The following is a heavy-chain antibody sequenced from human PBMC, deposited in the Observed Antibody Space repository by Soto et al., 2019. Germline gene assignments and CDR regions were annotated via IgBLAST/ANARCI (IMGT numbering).Heavy chain of an antibody. CDR3: ARDLVPIILVPAAILTYYYYYGMDV. CDR1: GGTFSSYA. CDR2: IIPIFGTA. V-gene: IGHV1-69*13. J-gene: IGHJ6*02. D-gene: IGHD2-2*01. Sequence: SVKVSCKASGGTFSSYAISWVRQAPGQGLEWMGGIIPIFGTANYAQKFQGRVTITADESTSTAYMELSSLRSEDTAVYYCARDLVPIILVPAAILTYYYYYGMDVWG.